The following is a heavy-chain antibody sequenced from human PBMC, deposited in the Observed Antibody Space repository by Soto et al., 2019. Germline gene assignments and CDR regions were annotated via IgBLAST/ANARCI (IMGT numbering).Heavy chain of an antibody. J-gene: IGHJ4*02. CDR2: IIPIFNST. D-gene: IGHD2-2*02. Sequence: SVKVSCKVSGSRFSNYVISWVRQAPGHGLGWLGRIIPIFNSTKYAQSFQGRVTITADKSTSTASLELSSLRSDDTAVYYCAREGRGKKAGYNGLVSLGYWGQGTLVTVSS. CDR1: GSRFSNYV. V-gene: IGHV1-69*06. CDR3: AREGRGKKAGYNGLVSLGY.